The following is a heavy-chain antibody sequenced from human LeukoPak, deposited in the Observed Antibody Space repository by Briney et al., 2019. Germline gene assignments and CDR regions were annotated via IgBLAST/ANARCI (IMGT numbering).Heavy chain of an antibody. V-gene: IGHV3-30-3*01. CDR2: ISYDGSNK. CDR1: GFTFSSYA. D-gene: IGHD4-17*01. Sequence: GGSLRLSCAASGFTFSSYAMHWVRKAPGKGLEWVAVISYDGSNKYYADSVKGRFTISRDNSKNTLYLQMNSLRAEDTAVYYCAGYGDYPAPFDYWGQGTLVTVSS. CDR3: AGYGDYPAPFDY. J-gene: IGHJ4*02.